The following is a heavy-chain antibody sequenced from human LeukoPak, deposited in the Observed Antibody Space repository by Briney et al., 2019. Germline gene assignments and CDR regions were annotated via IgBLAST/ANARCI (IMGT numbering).Heavy chain of an antibody. CDR3: ASGIAAAGTY. J-gene: IGHJ4*02. CDR1: GYTFTSHY. V-gene: IGHV1-46*01. CDR2: INPSDGST. Sequence: GASVKVSFKASGYTFTSHYMHWVRQAPGQGLEWMGIINPSDGSTNYAQKFQGRVTMTRDTPTSTGYMEVSSLRSEDTAVYYCASGIAAAGTYWGQGTLVTVSS. D-gene: IGHD6-13*01.